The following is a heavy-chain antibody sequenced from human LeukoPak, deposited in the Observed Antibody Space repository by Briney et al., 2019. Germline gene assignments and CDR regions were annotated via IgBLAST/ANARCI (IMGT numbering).Heavy chain of an antibody. J-gene: IGHJ6*02. CDR2: NNSSDSTI. D-gene: IGHD6-13*01. Sequence: GGSLRLSCAASGFTFSSYEMNWVRQAPGKGLEWVSYNNSSDSTIYYADSVKGRFTISRDNAKNSLYLQMNSLRAEDTAVYYCALAAAGTAYYYYYYGMDVWGQGTTVTVSS. CDR1: GFTFSSYE. V-gene: IGHV3-48*03. CDR3: ALAAAGTAYYYYYYGMDV.